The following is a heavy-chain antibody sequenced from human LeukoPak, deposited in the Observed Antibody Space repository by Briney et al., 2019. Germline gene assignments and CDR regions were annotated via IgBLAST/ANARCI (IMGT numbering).Heavy chain of an antibody. Sequence: SETLSLTCAVSGGSISSGGYSWSWIRQPPGKGLEWIGYIYHSGSTYYNPSLKSRVTISVDTSKNQFSLKLSSVTAADTAVYYCARGPPNYDFWSGYYGVYFDYWGQGTLVTVSS. J-gene: IGHJ4*02. V-gene: IGHV4-30-2*01. D-gene: IGHD3-3*01. CDR1: GGSISSGGYS. CDR2: IYHSGST. CDR3: ARGPPNYDFWSGYYGVYFDY.